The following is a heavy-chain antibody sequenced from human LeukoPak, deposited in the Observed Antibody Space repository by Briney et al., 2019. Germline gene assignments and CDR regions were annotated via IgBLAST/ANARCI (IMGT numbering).Heavy chain of an antibody. CDR1: GFTLSSYW. D-gene: IGHD3-22*01. V-gene: IGHV3-7*01. CDR3: ATSHDSSGNN. Sequence: GGSLRLSCAASGFTLSSYWMAWVRQAPGKGLEWVGNINQDGGAKFSVDSVKGRFTISRDNARNSLYLQMNNLRVEDTGIYYCATSHDSSGNNWGQGTLVTVSS. CDR2: INQDGGAK. J-gene: IGHJ4*02.